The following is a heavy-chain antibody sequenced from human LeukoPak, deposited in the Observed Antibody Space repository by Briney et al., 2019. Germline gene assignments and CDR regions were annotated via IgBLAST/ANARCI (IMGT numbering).Heavy chain of an antibody. CDR1: GFTFSSYA. CDR2: IEQSGST. D-gene: IGHD1-26*01. Sequence: KSGRSLRLSCAASGFTFSSYAMHWVRQAPGKGLEWIGEIEQSGSTKNNPSLKSRVTMSRDTSKKQFSLKLRSLTAADTAVYFCARSQAEWAAPGFDNWGQGTMVTVSS. V-gene: IGHV4-34*01. J-gene: IGHJ3*02. CDR3: ARSQAEWAAPGFDN.